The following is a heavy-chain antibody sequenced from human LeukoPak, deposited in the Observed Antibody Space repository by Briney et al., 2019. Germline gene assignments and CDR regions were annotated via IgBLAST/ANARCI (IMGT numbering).Heavy chain of an antibody. D-gene: IGHD2-15*01. Sequence: GGSLRLSCAASGFTFSKAWMSWVRQAPGKGLEWVGRIKSNSDGGTAEYGAPVKGRFTISRDDSKNTLYLQMNSLKTEDTAVYHCTTVTALLLWGLDGWGQGTTVTVSS. V-gene: IGHV3-15*01. CDR3: TTVTALLLWGLDG. CDR2: IKSNSDGGTA. CDR1: GFTFSKAW. J-gene: IGHJ6*02.